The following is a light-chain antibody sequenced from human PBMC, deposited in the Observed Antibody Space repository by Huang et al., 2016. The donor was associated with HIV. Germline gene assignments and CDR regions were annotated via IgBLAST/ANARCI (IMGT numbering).Light chain of an antibody. CDR2: GAS. V-gene: IGKV3-15*01. Sequence: IIMIQSPATLSVSPGDRATLSCSTSPSVRSNLGWYQQKAGQAPRLLSFGASTRATGSTARFSGSGSETEFTLTISSLQSEDFAVYYCQHYNNWPLFTFGPGTKVDIK. CDR1: PSVRSN. CDR3: QHYNNWPLFT. J-gene: IGKJ3*01.